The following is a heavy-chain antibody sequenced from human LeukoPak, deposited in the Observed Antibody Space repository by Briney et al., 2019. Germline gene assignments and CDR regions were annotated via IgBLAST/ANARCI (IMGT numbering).Heavy chain of an antibody. D-gene: IGHD6-19*01. CDR1: GCSFTSYW. Sequence: PGESLKISCKGSGCSFTSYWISWVRQMPGKGLEWMGRIDPSDSYTNYSPSFQGHVTISADKSISTAYLQWSGLKASDTAMYYCAHTQDLYAEGHSSGAFDYWDQGTLVTVSS. CDR3: AHTQDLYAEGHSSGAFDY. CDR2: IDPSDSYT. J-gene: IGHJ4*02. V-gene: IGHV5-10-1*01.